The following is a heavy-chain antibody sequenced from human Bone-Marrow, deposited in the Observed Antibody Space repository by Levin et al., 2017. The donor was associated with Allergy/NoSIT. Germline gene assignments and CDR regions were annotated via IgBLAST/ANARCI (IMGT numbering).Heavy chain of an antibody. D-gene: IGHD4-17*01. CDR1: AYTFTAFY. V-gene: IGHV1-2*06. CDR2: INPNSGGT. CDR3: ARGTMTTVTKDWFDP. Sequence: ASVKVSCRASAYTFTAFYMHWVRQAPGQGLEWMGRINPNSGGTKYSQKFQGRVIMTRDTSISAAYMELSRLRSDDTAVYYCARGTMTTVTKDWFDPWGQGTLVTVSS. J-gene: IGHJ5*01.